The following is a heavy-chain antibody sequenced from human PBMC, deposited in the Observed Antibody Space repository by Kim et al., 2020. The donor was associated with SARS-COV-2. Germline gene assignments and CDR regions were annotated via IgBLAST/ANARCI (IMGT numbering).Heavy chain of an antibody. CDR2: ISSSSSTI. D-gene: IGHD3-10*01. J-gene: IGHJ6*02. Sequence: GGSLRLSCAASGFTFSSYSMNWVRQAPGKGLEWVSYISSSSSTIYYADSVKGRFTISRDNAKNSLYLQMNSLRAEDTAVYYCARVMRIRDKIFPHSYGMDVWGQGTTVTVSS. CDR3: ARVMRIRDKIFPHSYGMDV. CDR1: GFTFSSYS. V-gene: IGHV3-48*04.